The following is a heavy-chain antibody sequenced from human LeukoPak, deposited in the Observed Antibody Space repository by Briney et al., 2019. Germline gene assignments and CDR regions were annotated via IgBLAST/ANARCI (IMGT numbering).Heavy chain of an antibody. J-gene: IGHJ6*03. CDR1: GYTFTSYG. D-gene: IGHD3-9*01. CDR3: ARGNVLRYFDWLKDYYYYMDV. V-gene: IGHV1-18*01. CDR2: ISAYNGNT. Sequence: ASVKVSCKASGYTFTSYGISWVRQAPGQGLEWMGWISAYNGNTNYAQKLQGRVTMTTDTSTSTAYMELRSLRSDDTAVYYCARGNVLRYFDWLKDYYYYMDVWGKGTTVTISS.